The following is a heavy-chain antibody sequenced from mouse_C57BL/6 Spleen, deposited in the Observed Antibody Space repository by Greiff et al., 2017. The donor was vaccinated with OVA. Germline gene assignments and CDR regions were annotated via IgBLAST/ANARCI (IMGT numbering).Heavy chain of an antibody. CDR3: ARNQFITTVEAWFAY. J-gene: IGHJ3*01. D-gene: IGHD1-1*01. Sequence: QVQLQQPGAELVMPGASVKLSCKASGYTFTSYWMHWVKQRPGQGLEWIGEIDPSDSYTNYNQKFKGKSTLTVDKSSSTAYMQLSSLTSEDSAVYYCARNQFITTVEAWFAYWGQGTLVTVSA. V-gene: IGHV1-69*01. CDR2: IDPSDSYT. CDR1: GYTFTSYW.